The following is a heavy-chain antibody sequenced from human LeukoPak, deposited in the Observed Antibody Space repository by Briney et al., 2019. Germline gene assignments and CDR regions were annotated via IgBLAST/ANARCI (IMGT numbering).Heavy chain of an antibody. CDR2: IISSSNTI. J-gene: IGHJ4*02. Sequence: GGSLRLSCAASGFTFSSYSMNWVRQAPGRGLEWVSYIISSSNTIYYADSVKGRFTISRDNAKNSLYLQMNSLRAEDTAVYYCARSGTYAFFDYWGRGTLVTVSS. V-gene: IGHV3-48*01. CDR3: ARSGTYAFFDY. CDR1: GFTFSSYS. D-gene: IGHD1-26*01.